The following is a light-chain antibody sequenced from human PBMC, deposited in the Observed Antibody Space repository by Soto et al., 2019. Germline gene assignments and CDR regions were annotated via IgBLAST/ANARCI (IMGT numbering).Light chain of an antibody. J-gene: IGKJ2*01. CDR3: QQYNNWPYT. CDR1: QPVSRN. CDR2: RAS. V-gene: IGKV3-15*01. Sequence: EIVMTQSPATLSVSPGERVTLSCRASQPVSRNFAWYRQKPGQAPTLVIYRASTRATGIPARFSGSGSGTEFTLTISSLQSEDFAVYYCQQYNNWPYTFGQGTKLEIK.